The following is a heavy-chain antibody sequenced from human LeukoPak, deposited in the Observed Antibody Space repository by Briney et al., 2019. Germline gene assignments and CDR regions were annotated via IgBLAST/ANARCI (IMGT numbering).Heavy chain of an antibody. CDR2: MNPNSGNT. Sequence: GASVKVSCKPSGYTFSSYEIDRVRQATGQGLEWVGWMNPNSGNTGYAQKFQGRVTMTRNTSISTAYMELSSLRSEDTAVYYCARARERSITPPGTYWFAPRGQGTLVTVSS. J-gene: IGHJ5*02. CDR1: GYTFSSYE. CDR3: ARARERSITPPGTYWFAP. V-gene: IGHV1-8*01. D-gene: IGHD5-24*01.